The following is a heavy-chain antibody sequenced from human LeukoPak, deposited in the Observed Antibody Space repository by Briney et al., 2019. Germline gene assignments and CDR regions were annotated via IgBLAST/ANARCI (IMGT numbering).Heavy chain of an antibody. Sequence: GGSLRLSCAASGFTFSSSAMHWVRQAPGKGLEWVALISSDGSNIHYADSVKGRFTISRDNSKNTLYLQMNSLRAEDTAVYFCARDLDRSYFDYRGQGTLVTVSS. D-gene: IGHD3-22*01. J-gene: IGHJ4*02. CDR2: ISSDGSNI. V-gene: IGHV3-30-3*01. CDR3: ARDLDRSYFDY. CDR1: GFTFSSSA.